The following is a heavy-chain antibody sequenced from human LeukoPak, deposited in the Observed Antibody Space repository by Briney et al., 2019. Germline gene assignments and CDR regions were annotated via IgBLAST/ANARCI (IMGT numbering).Heavy chain of an antibody. D-gene: IGHD3-10*01. V-gene: IGHV1-46*01. CDR1: GYTFTSYY. CDR2: INPSGGST. J-gene: IGHJ6*03. CDR3: ARMGLLWFGELFSYYYMDV. Sequence: ASVKVSCKASGYTFTSYYMHWVRQAPGRGLEWMGIINPSGGSTSYAQRFQGRVTMTRDTSTSTVYMELSSLRSEDTAVYYCARMGLLWFGELFSYYYMDVWGKGTTVTVSS.